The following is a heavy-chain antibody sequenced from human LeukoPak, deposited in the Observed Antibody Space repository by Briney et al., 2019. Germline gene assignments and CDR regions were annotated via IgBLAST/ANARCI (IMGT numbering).Heavy chain of an antibody. CDR3: SRDFDSVSLCFFDV. CDR2: LWYDGGNE. J-gene: IGHJ4*02. CDR1: GFTLSSYG. Sequence: AGSLRLTCEAYGFTLSSYGMHWIRQAPGKGLEWVGGLWYDGGNENYGDSVKGRITISRDNYKNTIYLQMNSLRAEDTAVYFCSRDFDSVSLCFFDVWGQGTLVAVSS. V-gene: IGHV3-33*01. D-gene: IGHD3-16*01.